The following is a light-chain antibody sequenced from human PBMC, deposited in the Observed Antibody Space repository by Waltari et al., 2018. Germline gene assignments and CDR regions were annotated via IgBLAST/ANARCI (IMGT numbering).Light chain of an antibody. CDR3: QQVYTTPIT. V-gene: IGKV1-39*01. CDR2: TTS. Sequence: DIQMTQSPSSLSASVGDRVTITCRSSRSIANYLNWYQQKPGKAPNLLIYTTSTSHSGVPSRFSGSGSGTDFTLTISSLQPEDFATYYCQQVYTTPITFGQGTRLE. CDR1: RSIANY. J-gene: IGKJ5*01.